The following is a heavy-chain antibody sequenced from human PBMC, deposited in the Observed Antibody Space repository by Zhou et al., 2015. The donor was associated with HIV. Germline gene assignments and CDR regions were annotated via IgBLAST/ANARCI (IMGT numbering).Heavy chain of an antibody. J-gene: IGHJ3*02. V-gene: IGHV1-69*02. CDR1: GGTFSSYT. CDR3: ASFSVQGGKDAFDI. CDR2: IIPILGIA. Sequence: QVQLVQSGAEVKKPGSSVKVSCKASGGTFSSYTISWVRQAPGQGLEWMGRIIPILGIANYAQKFQGRVTITADKSTSTAYMELSSLRSEDTAVYYCASFSVQGGKDAFDIWGQGTMVTVSS. D-gene: IGHD1-1*01.